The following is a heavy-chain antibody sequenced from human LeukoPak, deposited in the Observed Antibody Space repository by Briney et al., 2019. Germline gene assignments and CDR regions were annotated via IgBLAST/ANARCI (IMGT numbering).Heavy chain of an antibody. CDR3: ARDGYNCFDY. CDR1: GGSFSGYY. V-gene: IGHV4-34*01. D-gene: IGHD5-24*01. CDR2: INHSGST. Sequence: PSETLSLTCAVYGGSFSGYYWSWIRQPPGKGLEWIGEINHSGSTNYNPSLKSRVTISVDTSKNQFSLKLSSVTAADTAVYYCARDGYNCFDYWGQGTLVTVSS. J-gene: IGHJ4*02.